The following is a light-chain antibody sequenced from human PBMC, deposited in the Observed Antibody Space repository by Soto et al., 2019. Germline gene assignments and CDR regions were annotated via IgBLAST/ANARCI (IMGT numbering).Light chain of an antibody. CDR2: GAS. Sequence: EIVLTQSPGTLSLSPGERATLSCRASQTVNRNYLAWYQQKPGQTPKVLISGASSRAPGIPDRFSGSGSGTDFTLTISRLEPEDLAVYYCQQYGSSPRNFGQGTKLEI. CDR1: QTVNRNY. V-gene: IGKV3-20*01. CDR3: QQYGSSPRN. J-gene: IGKJ2*01.